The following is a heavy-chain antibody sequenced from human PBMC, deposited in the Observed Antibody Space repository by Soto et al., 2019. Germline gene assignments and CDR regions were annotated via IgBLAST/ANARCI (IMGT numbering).Heavy chain of an antibody. CDR3: AREGRYYCDY. CDR2: ISKSGGTI. J-gene: IGHJ4*02. Sequence: EVQLVESGGGLVQPGGSLRLSCAASGFTFSDYEMKWVRQAPGKGLEWISYISKSGGTIYYADSVKGRFTISRDNAKNSVYLQMNSLRGEVTAIYYCAREGRYYCDYWGQGTLVTVSS. CDR1: GFTFSDYE. V-gene: IGHV3-48*03. D-gene: IGHD3-10*01.